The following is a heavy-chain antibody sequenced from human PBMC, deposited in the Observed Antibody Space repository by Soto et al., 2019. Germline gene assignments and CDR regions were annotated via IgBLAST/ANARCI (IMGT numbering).Heavy chain of an antibody. D-gene: IGHD3-10*01. CDR1: GFTFSSYA. CDR2: ISYDGSNK. V-gene: IGHV3-30-3*01. CDR3: ASTMVRGVIISTSDY. Sequence: QVQLVESGGGVVQPGRSLRLSCAASGFTFSSYALHWVCQAPGKGLEWVAVISYDGSNKYYADSVKGRFTISRDNSKNTLYLQMNSLRAEDTAVYYCASTMVRGVIISTSDYWGQGTLVTVSS. J-gene: IGHJ4*02.